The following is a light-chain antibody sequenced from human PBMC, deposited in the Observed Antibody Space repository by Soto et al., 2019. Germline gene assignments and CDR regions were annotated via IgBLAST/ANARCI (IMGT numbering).Light chain of an antibody. CDR3: SLYAGTNSVV. J-gene: IGLJ2*01. Sequence: QSALTQPPSASGSPGQSVAISCTGTSSDIGAYKFVSWYQQHPGKAPRLILYEVSRRPSGGPDRFSGSKSGNTASLTVSGLLADDEADYYCSLYAGTNSVVFGGGTKLTVL. CDR2: EVS. V-gene: IGLV2-8*01. CDR1: SSDIGAYKF.